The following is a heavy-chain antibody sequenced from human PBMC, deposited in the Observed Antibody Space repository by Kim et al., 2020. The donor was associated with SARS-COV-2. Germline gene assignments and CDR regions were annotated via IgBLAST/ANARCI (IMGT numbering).Heavy chain of an antibody. V-gene: IGHV1-69*04. D-gene: IGHD3-10*01. CDR3: ARGSLGGSIYYFDY. Sequence: SVKVSCKASGGTFSSYAISWVRQAPGQGLEWMGRIIPILGIANYAQKFQGRVTITADKSTGTAYMELSSLRSEDTAVYYCARGSLGGSIYYFDYWGQGTLVTVSS. CDR1: GGTFSSYA. J-gene: IGHJ4*02. CDR2: IIPILGIA.